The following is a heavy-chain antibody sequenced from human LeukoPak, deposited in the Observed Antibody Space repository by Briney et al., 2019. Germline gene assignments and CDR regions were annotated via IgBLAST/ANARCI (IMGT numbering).Heavy chain of an antibody. V-gene: IGHV1-69*01. CDR1: GGTSISYA. J-gene: IGHJ4*02. D-gene: IGHD1-26*01. Sequence: SVKVSCKASGGTSISYAISWVRQAPGQGLEWMGGIIPIFGTANYAQKFQGRVTITADESTSTAYMELSSLRSEDTAVYYCARAELLRYRFDYWGQGTLVTVSS. CDR3: ARAELLRYRFDY. CDR2: IIPIFGTA.